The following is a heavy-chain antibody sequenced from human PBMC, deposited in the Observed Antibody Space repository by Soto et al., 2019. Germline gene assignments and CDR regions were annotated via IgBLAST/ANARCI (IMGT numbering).Heavy chain of an antibody. CDR2: ISGGGDET. V-gene: IGHV3-23*01. CDR3: VKDGEAYNGVWDYFDH. Sequence: EVHLLESGGGLVQPGGSLRLSCAASGFTFRNYAMTWVRQPPGKGLEWVSGISGGGDETYNADSVKGRFTIPRDNSKNTLYLQMDSLRAEDTAIYDCVKDGEAYNGVWDYFDHWGQGTLITVSS. D-gene: IGHD3-16*01. J-gene: IGHJ4*02. CDR1: GFTFRNYA.